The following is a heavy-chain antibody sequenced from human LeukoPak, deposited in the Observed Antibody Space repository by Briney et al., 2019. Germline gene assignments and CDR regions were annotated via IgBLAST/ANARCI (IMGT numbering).Heavy chain of an antibody. CDR1: GGSISSSSYY. CDR3: AGTVVPAAISYYYYMDV. D-gene: IGHD2-2*01. J-gene: IGHJ6*03. Sequence: PSETLSLTCTVSGGSISSSSYYWGWIRQPPGKGLEWIGSIYYSGSTYYNPSLKSRVTISVDTSKNQFSLKPSSVTAADTAVYYCAGTVVPAAISYYYYMDVWGKGTTVTVSS. V-gene: IGHV4-39*01. CDR2: IYYSGST.